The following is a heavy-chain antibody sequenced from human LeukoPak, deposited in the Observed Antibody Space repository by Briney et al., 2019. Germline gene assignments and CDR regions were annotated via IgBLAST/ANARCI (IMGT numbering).Heavy chain of an antibody. Sequence: GASVKVSCKVSGYTLTELSMHWVRQAPGKGLEWMGGFDPEDGETIYAQKFQGRVTMIEDTSTDTAYMELSSLRSEDTAVYYCATDLAAAGTRRYWGQGTLVTVSS. CDR1: GYTLTELS. J-gene: IGHJ4*02. CDR3: ATDLAAAGTRRY. CDR2: FDPEDGET. V-gene: IGHV1-24*01. D-gene: IGHD6-13*01.